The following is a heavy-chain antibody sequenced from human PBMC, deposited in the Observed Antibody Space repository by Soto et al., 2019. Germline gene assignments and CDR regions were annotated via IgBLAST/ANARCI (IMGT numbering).Heavy chain of an antibody. J-gene: IGHJ4*02. V-gene: IGHV3-9*01. D-gene: IGHD4-17*01. Sequence: EVQLVESGGGLVQPGRSLRLSCAASGFTFDDYAMHWVRQAPGKGLEWVSGISWNSGSIGYADSVKGRFTISSDNAKNSLYLQMNSLRAEDTAFYYCAKDTGFRGVTKYYFDYWGQGTLVTVSS. CDR2: ISWNSGSI. CDR3: AKDTGFRGVTKYYFDY. CDR1: GFTFDDYA.